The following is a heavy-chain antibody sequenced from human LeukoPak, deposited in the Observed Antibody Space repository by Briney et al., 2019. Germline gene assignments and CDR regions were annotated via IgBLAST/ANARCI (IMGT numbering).Heavy chain of an antibody. CDR2: INPSVGST. J-gene: IGHJ5*02. Sequence: ASVKVSCKASGYTFTSYYMHWVRQAPGQGLEWMGIINPSVGSTSYAQKFQGRVTMTRDTTTSTVYMELSSLRSEDTAVYYCARGDIVVVVAATFPFDPWGQGTLVTVSS. CDR3: ARGDIVVVVAATFPFDP. CDR1: GYTFTSYY. V-gene: IGHV1-46*01. D-gene: IGHD2-15*01.